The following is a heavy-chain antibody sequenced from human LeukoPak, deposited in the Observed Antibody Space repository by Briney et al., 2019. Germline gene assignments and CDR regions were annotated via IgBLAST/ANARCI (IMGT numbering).Heavy chain of an antibody. Sequence: GGSLILSCAASGFTFSSSGMHWVRQAPGKGLEWVALISYDGSNKYFPDSVKGRFTISRDNSKNTLYLQMNSLRIEDTAVYYCAKEAPHSFDYWGQGTLVTVSS. V-gene: IGHV3-30*18. CDR2: ISYDGSNK. D-gene: IGHD2-21*01. J-gene: IGHJ4*02. CDR1: GFTFSSSG. CDR3: AKEAPHSFDY.